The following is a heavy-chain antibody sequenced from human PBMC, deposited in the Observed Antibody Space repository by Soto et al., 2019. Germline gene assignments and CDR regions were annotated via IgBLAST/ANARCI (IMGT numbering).Heavy chain of an antibody. CDR1: GFTFSSYA. J-gene: IGHJ5*02. CDR3: AKESQDSSGYDNWFDP. Sequence: EVQLLESGGGLVQPGGSLRLSCAASGFTFSSYAMSWVRQAPGKGLEWVSAISGSGGSTYYADSVKGRFTISRDNSKNTLYLQMNSLRAEDTAVYYCAKESQDSSGYDNWFDPWGQGTLVTVSS. V-gene: IGHV3-23*01. D-gene: IGHD3-22*01. CDR2: ISGSGGST.